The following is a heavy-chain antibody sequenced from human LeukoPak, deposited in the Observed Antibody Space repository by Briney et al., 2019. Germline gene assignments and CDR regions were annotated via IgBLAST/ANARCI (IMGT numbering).Heavy chain of an antibody. Sequence: GGSLRLSCAASGFTFSSYAMHWVRQAPGKGLEWVAVISYDGSNKYYADSVKGRSTISRDNSKNTLYLQMNSLRAEDTAVYYCRQQLVDFDYWGQGTLVTVSS. V-gene: IGHV3-30-3*01. CDR3: RQQLVDFDY. J-gene: IGHJ4*02. CDR2: ISYDGSNK. D-gene: IGHD6-13*01. CDR1: GFTFSSYA.